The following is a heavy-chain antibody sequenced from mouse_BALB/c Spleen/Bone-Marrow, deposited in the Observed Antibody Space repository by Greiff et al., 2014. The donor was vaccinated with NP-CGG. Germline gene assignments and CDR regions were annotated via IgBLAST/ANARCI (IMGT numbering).Heavy chain of an antibody. Sequence: EVQLQESGGDLVKPGGSLKLSCAASGFTFSNYGMSWVRQTPDKRLEWVATISSGGSYTYYPDSVKGRFTISRDNAKNTLYLQMSSLKSEDTAMYYCAGRDGGPMDYWGQGTSVTVSS. D-gene: IGHD2-3*01. J-gene: IGHJ4*01. CDR1: GFTFSNYG. CDR3: AGRDGGPMDY. V-gene: IGHV5-6*01. CDR2: ISSGGSYT.